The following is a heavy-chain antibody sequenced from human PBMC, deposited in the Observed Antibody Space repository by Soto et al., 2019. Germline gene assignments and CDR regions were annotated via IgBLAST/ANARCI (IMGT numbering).Heavy chain of an antibody. V-gene: IGHV4-30-2*01. CDR1: GGSISSGGYS. CDR2: IYHSGST. D-gene: IGHD5-12*01. J-gene: IGHJ5*02. CDR3: ARATEAWGATGPRSFDP. Sequence: PSETLSLTCAVSGGSISSGGYSWSWIRQPPGKGLEWIGYIYHSGSTYYNPSLKSRVTISVDRSKNQFSLKLSSVTAADTAVYYCARATEAWGATGPRSFDPWGQGTLVTVFS.